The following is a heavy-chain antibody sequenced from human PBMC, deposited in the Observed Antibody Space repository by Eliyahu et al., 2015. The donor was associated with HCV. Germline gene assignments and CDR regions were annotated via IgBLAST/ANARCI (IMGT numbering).Heavy chain of an antibody. CDR2: IIPILGIA. V-gene: IGHV1-69*02. Sequence: EVKKPGSSVKVSCKASGGTFSSYTISWVRQAPGQGLEWMGRIIPILGIANYAQKFQGRVTITADKSTSTAYMELSSLRSEDTAVYYCASGSYSSYYYYGMDVWGQGTTVTVSS. CDR1: GGTFSSYT. J-gene: IGHJ6*02. D-gene: IGHD1-26*01. CDR3: ASGSYSSYYYYGMDV.